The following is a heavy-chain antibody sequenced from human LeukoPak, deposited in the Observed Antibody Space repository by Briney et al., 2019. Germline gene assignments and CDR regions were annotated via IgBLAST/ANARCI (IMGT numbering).Heavy chain of an antibody. CDR3: ARELSGSYYFDY. V-gene: IGHV1-46*01. Sequence: ASVKVSCKASGYTFTSYHIHWVRQAPGQGLEWMETIDSSGGNTIYAQKFQGRITMTRDTSTTRVYMELSSLTSEDTAVYYCARELSGSYYFDYWGQKTLVTVSS. D-gene: IGHD1-26*01. CDR2: IDSSGGNT. CDR1: GYTFTSYH. J-gene: IGHJ4*02.